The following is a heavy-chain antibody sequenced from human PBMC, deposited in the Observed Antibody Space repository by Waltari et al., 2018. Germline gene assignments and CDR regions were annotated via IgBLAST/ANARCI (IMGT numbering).Heavy chain of an antibody. Sequence: QVQLVESGGGVVQPGRSLRLSCAASGFTFSSYGMHWVRQAPGKGLEWVAVIWYDGSNKYYADSVKGRFTISRDNSKNTLYLQMNSLRAEDTAVYYCARVVGATGGAFDIWGQGTMVTVSS. CDR2: IWYDGSNK. D-gene: IGHD1-26*01. CDR3: ARVVGATGGAFDI. J-gene: IGHJ3*02. V-gene: IGHV3-33*01. CDR1: GFTFSSYG.